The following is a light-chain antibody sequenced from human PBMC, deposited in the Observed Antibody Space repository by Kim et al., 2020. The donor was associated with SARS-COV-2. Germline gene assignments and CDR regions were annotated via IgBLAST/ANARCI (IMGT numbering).Light chain of an antibody. CDR3: QSYDSSLSGSGV. Sequence: VTISCTGNSSNIGAGYDVHWYQQLPGTAPKLLIYCNSNRPSGVPDRFSGSKSGTSASLAITGLQAEDEADYYCQSYDSSLSGSGVFGTGTKVTVL. CDR1: SSNIGAGYD. J-gene: IGLJ1*01. V-gene: IGLV1-40*01. CDR2: CNS.